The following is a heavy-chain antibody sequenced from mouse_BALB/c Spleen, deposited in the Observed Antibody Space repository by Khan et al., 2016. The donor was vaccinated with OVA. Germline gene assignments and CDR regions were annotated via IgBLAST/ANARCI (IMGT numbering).Heavy chain of an antibody. J-gene: IGHJ2*01. D-gene: IGHD1-1*01. CDR3: ARIKKIVATYFDY. CDR2: TNPTNGRT. V-gene: IGHV1S81*02. CDR1: GYTFTSYW. Sequence: QVQLQQPGAELVKAGASVKMSCKASGYTFTSYWMHWVKQRLGQGLEWFAETNPTNGRTYYNEKFKSKATLSVDKSSSTAYLLLSGPTCEDSAGYYCARIKKIVATYFDYWGQGTTLTVSS.